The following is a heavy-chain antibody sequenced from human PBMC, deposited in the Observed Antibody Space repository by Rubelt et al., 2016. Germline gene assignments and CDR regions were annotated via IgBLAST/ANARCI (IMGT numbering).Heavy chain of an antibody. CDR2: IPILGIA. D-gene: IGHD3-10*01. CDR3: ARRSGGSGSYYNSDYGMDV. Sequence: IPILGIANYAQKFQGRVTITADKSTSTAYMELSSLRSEDTAVYYFARRSGGSGSYYNSDYGMDVWGQGTTVTVSS. J-gene: IGHJ6*02. V-gene: IGHV1-69*02.